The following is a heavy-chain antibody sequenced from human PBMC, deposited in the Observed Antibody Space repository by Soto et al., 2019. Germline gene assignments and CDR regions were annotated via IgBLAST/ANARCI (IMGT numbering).Heavy chain of an antibody. V-gene: IGHV3-21*01. CDR3: ARDSNGYSGYDDAFDI. J-gene: IGHJ3*02. CDR1: GFTFSSYS. CDR2: ISSSSSYI. Sequence: GGSLRLSCAASGFTFSSYSMNWVRQAPGKGLEWVSSISSSSSYIYYADSVKGRFTISRDSAKNSLYLQMNSLRAEDTAVYYCARDSNGYSGYDDAFDIWGQGTMVTVSS. D-gene: IGHD5-12*01.